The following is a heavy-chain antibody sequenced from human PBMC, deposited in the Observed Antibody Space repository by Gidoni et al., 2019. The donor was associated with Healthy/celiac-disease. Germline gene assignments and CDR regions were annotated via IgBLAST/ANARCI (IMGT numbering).Heavy chain of an antibody. CDR1: GFTFSSSG. CDR2: IWYDGSNK. CDR3: ARDNSSSWLYYYYYGMDV. J-gene: IGHJ6*02. Sequence: QVQLVESGGGVVQPGRSLRLSCAASGFTFSSSGMHWVRQAPGKGLEWVAVIWYDGSNKYYADSVKGRFTISRDNSKNTLYLQMNSLRAEDTAVYYCARDNSSSWLYYYYYGMDVWGQGTTVTVSS. V-gene: IGHV3-33*01. D-gene: IGHD6-13*01.